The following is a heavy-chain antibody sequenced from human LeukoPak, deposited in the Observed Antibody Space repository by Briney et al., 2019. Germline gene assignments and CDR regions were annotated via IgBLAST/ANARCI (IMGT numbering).Heavy chain of an antibody. V-gene: IGHV4-59*02. CDR1: GASVSDYY. Sequence: SETLSLTCTVSGASVSDYYWSWIRQPPGKGLEWIGYIFYSGSVNYNPSLKSRVIMSVDTSKNQFSLKLTSVTAADTAVYYCARGLIAAATVVDYWGQGTLVTVSS. CDR3: ARGLIAAATVVDY. D-gene: IGHD6-13*01. CDR2: IFYSGSV. J-gene: IGHJ4*02.